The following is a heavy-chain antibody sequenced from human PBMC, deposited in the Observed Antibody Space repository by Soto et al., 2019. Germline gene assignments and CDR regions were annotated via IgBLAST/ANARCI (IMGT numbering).Heavy chain of an antibody. CDR3: AKDLRSQAARPYFAPYYYYGMDV. Sequence: GGSLRLSCAASGFTFSSYAMSWVRQAPGKGLEWVSAISGSGGSTYYADSVKGRFTISRDNSKNTLYLQMNSLRAEDTAVYYCAKDLRSQAARPYFAPYYYYGMDVWGQGTTVTVSS. D-gene: IGHD6-6*01. V-gene: IGHV3-23*01. CDR2: ISGSGGST. J-gene: IGHJ6*02. CDR1: GFTFSSYA.